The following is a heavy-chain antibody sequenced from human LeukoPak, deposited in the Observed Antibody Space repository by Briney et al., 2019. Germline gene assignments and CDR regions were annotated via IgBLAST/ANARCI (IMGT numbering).Heavy chain of an antibody. CDR2: ISSSGYST. J-gene: IGHJ4*02. CDR1: GFNFSDYY. Sequence: GGSLRLSCAASGFNFSDYYMSWIRQAPGKGLEWVSYISSSGYSTYYAASVKGRFTISRDNAGISLYLQMNSLTPEDTTVYYCARGKRRFDYWGQGTLVTVSS. V-gene: IGHV3-11*01. CDR3: ARGKRRFDY.